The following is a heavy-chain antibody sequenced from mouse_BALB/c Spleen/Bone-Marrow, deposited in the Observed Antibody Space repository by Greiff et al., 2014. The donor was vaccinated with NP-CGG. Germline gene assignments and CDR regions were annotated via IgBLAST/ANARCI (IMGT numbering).Heavy chain of an antibody. CDR1: GYAFTNYL. J-gene: IGHJ4*01. Sequence: VQLVESGAELVRPGTSVKVSCKASGYAFTNYLIEWAKQRPGQGLEWIGVINPGSGGTNYNEKFKGKATLTADKSSSTAYMQLCSLTSDDSAVYFCARWDYAMDYWGQGTSVTVSS. V-gene: IGHV1-54*01. CDR2: INPGSGGT. CDR3: ARWDYAMDY.